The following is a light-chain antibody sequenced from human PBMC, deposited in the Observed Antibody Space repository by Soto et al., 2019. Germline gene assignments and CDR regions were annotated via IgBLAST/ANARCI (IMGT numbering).Light chain of an antibody. CDR2: KAS. V-gene: IGKV1-5*03. J-gene: IGKJ3*01. Sequence: MNQSASALSAYVGDRVTITCRASQSIKNWLAWYQQNPGEAPKLLIYKASTLESGVPSRFSGSGSGTEFTLTISCLQPDDVATYHCQQYNSYSQFTFGPGSMVDIK. CDR3: QQYNSYSQFT. CDR1: QSIKNW.